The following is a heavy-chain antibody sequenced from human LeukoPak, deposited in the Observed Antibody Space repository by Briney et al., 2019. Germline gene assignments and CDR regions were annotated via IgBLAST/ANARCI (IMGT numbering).Heavy chain of an antibody. V-gene: IGHV3-7*01. Sequence: GGSLRLSCAASGFTFSSYWMSWVRQAPGKGREWVANIKQDGSEKYYVDSVKGRFTISRDNAKNSLYLQMNSLRAEDTAVYYCARDEYDFWKGFDYWGQGTLVTVSS. CDR1: GFTFSSYW. CDR3: ARDEYDFWKGFDY. D-gene: IGHD3-3*01. CDR2: IKQDGSEK. J-gene: IGHJ4*02.